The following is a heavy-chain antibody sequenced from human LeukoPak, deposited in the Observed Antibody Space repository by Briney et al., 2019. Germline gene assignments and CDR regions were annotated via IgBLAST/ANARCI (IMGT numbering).Heavy chain of an antibody. Sequence: PGGSLRLSCAASGFTFSSYGMHWVRQAPGTGLEWVAVISYDGSKKHYADSVKGRFTISRDNSRNTLYLQMNSLRAEDTAVYYCAKVGEDIVVVPADNDAFDIWGQGTMVTVTS. V-gene: IGHV3-30*18. CDR2: ISYDGSKK. J-gene: IGHJ3*02. CDR1: GFTFSSYG. CDR3: AKVGEDIVVVPADNDAFDI. D-gene: IGHD2-2*01.